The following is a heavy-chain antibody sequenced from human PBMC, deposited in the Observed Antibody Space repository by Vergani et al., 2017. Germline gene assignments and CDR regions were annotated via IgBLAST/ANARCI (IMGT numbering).Heavy chain of an antibody. V-gene: IGHV4-59*01. CDR1: GGSISSYY. D-gene: IGHD5-12*01. CDR2: IDYSGST. CDR3: ARGVRDIVATKGVDYFDY. Sequence: QVQLQESGPGLVKPSETLSLTCTVSGGSISSYYWSWIRQPPGKGLEWIGYIDYSGSTNYNPSLKSRVTISVDTSKNLFSLKLSSVTAADTAVYYCARGVRDIVATKGVDYFDYWGQGTLVTVSS. J-gene: IGHJ4*02.